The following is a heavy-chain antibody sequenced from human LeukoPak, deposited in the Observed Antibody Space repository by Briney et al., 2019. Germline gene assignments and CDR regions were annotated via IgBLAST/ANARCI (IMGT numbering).Heavy chain of an antibody. V-gene: IGHV3-48*02. Sequence: PGGSLRLSCAASRFIFSDTPMSWVSQAPGKGLEWLSYISNSGSVTQYADSIRGRFTISRDNAKNSLYLQMNSLRDDDTAVYFCARDPPHTWCDPWGQGTQVTVSS. J-gene: IGHJ5*02. CDR2: ISNSGSVT. CDR1: RFIFSDTP. CDR3: ARDPPHTWCDP.